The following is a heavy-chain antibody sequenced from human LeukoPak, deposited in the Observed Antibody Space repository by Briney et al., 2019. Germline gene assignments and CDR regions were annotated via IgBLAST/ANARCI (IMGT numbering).Heavy chain of an antibody. V-gene: IGHV3-23*01. CDR2: ISGSGGST. Sequence: PGGSLRLSCAASGFTFSSYAMSWVRQAPGKGLEWVSAISGSGGSTYSADSVKGRFTISRDNSKNTLYLQMNSLRAEDTAVYYCAKDRTAYYDSSDDWGQGTLVTVSS. J-gene: IGHJ4*02. CDR1: GFTFSSYA. CDR3: AKDRTAYYDSSDD. D-gene: IGHD3-22*01.